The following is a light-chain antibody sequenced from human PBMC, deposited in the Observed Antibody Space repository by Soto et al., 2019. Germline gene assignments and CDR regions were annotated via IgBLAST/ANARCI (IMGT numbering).Light chain of an antibody. V-gene: IGKV1-39*01. Sequence: DIQMTQSPSSLSASVGDRVTITCRASQSISNYLNWYQQKPGKAPKLLIYDASSLQSGVPSRFSGSGSGTDFTLTISSLQPEDFATYYCQQFNVYPLTFGGGTKVEIK. CDR3: QQFNVYPLT. CDR1: QSISNY. J-gene: IGKJ4*01. CDR2: DAS.